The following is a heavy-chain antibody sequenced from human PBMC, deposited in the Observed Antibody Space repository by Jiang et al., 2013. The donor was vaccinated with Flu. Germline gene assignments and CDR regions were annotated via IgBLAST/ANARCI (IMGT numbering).Heavy chain of an antibody. D-gene: IGHD2-15*01. Sequence: LLESGGGVVQPGGSLRLSCAGSGFSFSYYRMFWVRQAPGKGLEWVASIWHDGTNRNYADSVRGRFTISRDNSKNTLYMHMNNLRPDDTAIYFCATLRGSAFDTYLMDSWG. V-gene: IGHV3-30*02. J-gene: IGHJ5*01. CDR2: IWHDGTNR. CDR1: GFSFSYYR. CDR3: ATLRGSAFDTYLMDS.